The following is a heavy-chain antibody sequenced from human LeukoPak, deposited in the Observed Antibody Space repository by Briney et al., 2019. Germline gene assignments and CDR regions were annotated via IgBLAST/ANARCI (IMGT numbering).Heavy chain of an antibody. D-gene: IGHD6-19*01. CDR2: INPSGGST. J-gene: IGHJ4*02. V-gene: IGHV1-46*01. Sequence: ASVKVSCKSSGYTYTYYYIHWVRQAPGQGLEWMGIINPSGGSTTYAQKFQGRVTMTRDTSISTAYMELSRLRSDDTAVYYCARVSSGWFTLDYWGQGTLVTVSS. CDR3: ARVSSGWFTLDY. CDR1: GYTYTYYY.